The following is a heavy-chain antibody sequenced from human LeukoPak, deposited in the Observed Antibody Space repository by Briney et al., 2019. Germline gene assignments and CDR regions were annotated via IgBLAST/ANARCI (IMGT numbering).Heavy chain of an antibody. J-gene: IGHJ4*02. V-gene: IGHV4-34*01. D-gene: IGHD6-19*01. Sequence: SEPLSLTCAVSGVPFSNYYWSWVRQSPRQGLEWIGEINHSGYTNHNPSLKSRVTMSIDTSKNQFSLILTSVTAADAGVYYCTRAVAGHPDWGQGTLVTVSS. CDR2: INHSGYT. CDR1: GVPFSNYY. CDR3: TRAVAGHPD.